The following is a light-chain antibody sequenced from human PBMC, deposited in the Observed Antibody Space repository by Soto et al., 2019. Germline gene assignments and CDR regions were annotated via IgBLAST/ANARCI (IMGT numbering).Light chain of an antibody. Sequence: EIVLTQSPATLSLSPGERATLSCRASQSVSTYVTYLAWYQQKPGQAPRLLIFGASTRATGTPARFSGSGSGTEFTLTISSLQSEDFAVYYCQQYNNWPPITFGQGTRLEIK. CDR3: QQYNNWPPIT. CDR2: GAS. CDR1: QSVSTY. V-gene: IGKV3-15*01. J-gene: IGKJ5*01.